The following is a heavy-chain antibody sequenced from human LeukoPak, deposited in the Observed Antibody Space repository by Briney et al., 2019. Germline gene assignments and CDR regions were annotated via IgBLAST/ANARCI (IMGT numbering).Heavy chain of an antibody. CDR3: ARVDGSPDY. D-gene: IGHD2-15*01. J-gene: IGHJ4*02. V-gene: IGHV3-30-3*01. Sequence: PGGSLRLSCAASGFTFSSYAMHWVRQAPGKGLEWVAVISYDGSNKYYADSVKGRFTISRDNSKNTLYLQMNSLRAEDTAVYFCARVDGSPDYWGQGTLVTVSS. CDR2: ISYDGSNK. CDR1: GFTFSSYA.